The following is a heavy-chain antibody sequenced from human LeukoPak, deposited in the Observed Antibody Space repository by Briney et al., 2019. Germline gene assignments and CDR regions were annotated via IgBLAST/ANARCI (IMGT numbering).Heavy chain of an antibody. J-gene: IGHJ4*02. D-gene: IGHD2-2*02. CDR3: ARGGSAYCSSTSCYTENFDY. CDR2: LYPGDSDT. Sequence: GESLKISCKGSGYSFTSYWIGWVRQMPGKGLEWMGILYPGDSDTRYSPSFQGQVTISADKSISTAYLQWSSLKASDTAMYYCARGGSAYCSSTSCYTENFDYWGQGTLVTVSS. V-gene: IGHV5-51*01. CDR1: GYSFTSYW.